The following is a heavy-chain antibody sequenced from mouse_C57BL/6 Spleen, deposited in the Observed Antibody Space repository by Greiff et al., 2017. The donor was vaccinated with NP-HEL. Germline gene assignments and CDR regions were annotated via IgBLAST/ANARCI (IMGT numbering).Heavy chain of an antibody. CDR3: AREEENYGSTYAMDY. D-gene: IGHD1-1*01. CDR2: INPSNGGT. CDR1: GYTFTSYW. Sequence: QVQLQQSGTELVKPGASVKLSCKASGYTFTSYWMHWVKQRPGQGLEWIGNINPSNGGTNYNEKFKSKATLTVDKSSSTAYMQLSSLTSEDSAVYYCAREEENYGSTYAMDYWGQGTSVTVSS. J-gene: IGHJ4*01. V-gene: IGHV1-53*01.